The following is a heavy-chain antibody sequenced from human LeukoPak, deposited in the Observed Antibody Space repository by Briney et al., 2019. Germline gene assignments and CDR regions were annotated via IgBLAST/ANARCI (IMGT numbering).Heavy chain of an antibody. CDR1: GGSFSGYY. CDR3: ARLGPAYGSGSYQWFDP. D-gene: IGHD3-10*01. V-gene: IGHV4-34*01. J-gene: IGHJ5*02. CDR2: INHSGST. Sequence: PSETLSLTCAVYGGSFSGYYWGWIRQPPGKGLEWIGEINHSGSTNYNPSLKSRVTISVDTSKNQFSLKLSSVTAADTAVYYCARLGPAYGSGSYQWFDPWGQGTLVTVSS.